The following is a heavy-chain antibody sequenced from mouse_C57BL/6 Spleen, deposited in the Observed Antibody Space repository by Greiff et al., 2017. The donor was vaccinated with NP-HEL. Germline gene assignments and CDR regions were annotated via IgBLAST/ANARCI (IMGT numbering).Heavy chain of an antibody. Sequence: DVQLQESGPGLVKPSQSLSLTCSVTGYSITSGYYWNWIRQFPGNKLEWMGYISYDGSNNYNPSLKNRISITRDTSKNQFFLKLNSVTTEDTATYYCAREGYGAMDYWGQGTSVTVSS. CDR2: ISYDGSN. J-gene: IGHJ4*01. D-gene: IGHD1-1*01. CDR3: AREGYGAMDY. CDR1: GYSITSGYY. V-gene: IGHV3-6*01.